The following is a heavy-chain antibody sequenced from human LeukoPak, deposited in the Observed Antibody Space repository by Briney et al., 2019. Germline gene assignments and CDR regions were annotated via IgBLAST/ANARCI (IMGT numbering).Heavy chain of an antibody. V-gene: IGHV1-18*01. CDR1: GYTFTSYG. J-gene: IGHJ4*02. Sequence: ASVKVSRKASGYTFTSYGISWVRQAPGQGLEWMGWISAYNGNTNYAQKLQGRVTMTTDTSTSTAYMELSSLRSEDTAVYYCARALGYYDSSGYGLVDYWGQGTLVTVSS. CDR2: ISAYNGNT. CDR3: ARALGYYDSSGYGLVDY. D-gene: IGHD3-22*01.